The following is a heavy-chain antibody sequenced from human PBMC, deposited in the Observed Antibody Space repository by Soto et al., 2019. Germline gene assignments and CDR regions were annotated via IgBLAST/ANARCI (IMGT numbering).Heavy chain of an antibody. V-gene: IGHV4-59*01. D-gene: IGHD7-27*01. J-gene: IGHJ4*02. CDR1: GGSISSYY. CDR2: VSYSGT. Sequence: LSLTCTVSGGSISSYYWSLIRQPPGKGLEWVGYVSYSGTNYNPSLKSRVTISVDTSKSQFSLRLRSVTAADAAVYYCARGTNWDRGVFDYWGQGTLVSVSS. CDR3: ARGTNWDRGVFDY.